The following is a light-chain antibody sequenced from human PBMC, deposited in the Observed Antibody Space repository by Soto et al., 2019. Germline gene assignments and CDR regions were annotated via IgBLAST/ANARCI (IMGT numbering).Light chain of an antibody. CDR1: QDIRTE. Sequence: ALQMTQSPSSLSASVGDSVTITCRASQDIRTELGWYQQKPGKAPKLLIYAASTLQSGVPSRFIGSGSGTDFTLTISSLQPEDFATYYCLQDYNYPRTFGQGTKVEV. J-gene: IGKJ1*01. CDR2: AAS. CDR3: LQDYNYPRT. V-gene: IGKV1-6*01.